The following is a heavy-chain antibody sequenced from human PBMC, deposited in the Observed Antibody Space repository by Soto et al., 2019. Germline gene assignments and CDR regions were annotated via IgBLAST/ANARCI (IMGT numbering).Heavy chain of an antibody. CDR3: ARERAITAAGSRQVEY. Sequence: SETLSLTCAVSSGSISSSNWWSWVRQPPGKGLEWIGEIYHSGSTNYNPSLKSRVTISVDKSKNQFSLKLSSVTAADTAVYYCARERAITAAGSRQVEYWGQGTLVTVSS. CDR1: SGSISSSNW. V-gene: IGHV4-4*02. CDR2: IYHSGST. J-gene: IGHJ4*02. D-gene: IGHD6-13*01.